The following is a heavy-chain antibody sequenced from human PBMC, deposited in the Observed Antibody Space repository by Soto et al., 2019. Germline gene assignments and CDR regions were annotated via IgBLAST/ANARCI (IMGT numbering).Heavy chain of an antibody. D-gene: IGHD3-10*01. Sequence: EVQLLESGGGLVQPGGSLRLSCAASGFTFSSYAMSWVRQAPGKGLEWVSAISGSGGSTYYADSVKGRFTISIDNSKNTLYLQMNSLRAENTAVYYCAKERSGERENGDADYWGQGSLVTVSS. V-gene: IGHV3-23*01. CDR3: AKERSGERENGDADY. CDR1: GFTFSSYA. CDR2: ISGSGGST. J-gene: IGHJ4*02.